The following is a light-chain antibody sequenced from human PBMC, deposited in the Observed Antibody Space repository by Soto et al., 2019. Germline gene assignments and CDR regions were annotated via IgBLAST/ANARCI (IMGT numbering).Light chain of an antibody. CDR2: DAS. J-gene: IGKJ5*01. Sequence: EIVLTQSPATLSLSPGERATLSFMASQSVSSYLAWYQQKPGQAPRLLIYDASNRATGIPARFSGSGSGTDFTLTISSLEPEDFAVYYCQQYNNWPSTFGQGTRLEI. CDR1: QSVSSY. V-gene: IGKV3-11*01. CDR3: QQYNNWPST.